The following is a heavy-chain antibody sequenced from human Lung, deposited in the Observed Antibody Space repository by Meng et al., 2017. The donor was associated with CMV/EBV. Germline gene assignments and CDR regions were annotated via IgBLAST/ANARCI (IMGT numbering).Heavy chain of an antibody. CDR2: INPHSGGT. CDR3: ATIGGLYYDFWNY. CDR1: GYTFTAYI. D-gene: IGHD3-3*01. J-gene: IGHJ4*02. Sequence: ASVXVSXKASGYTFTAYIMHWLRQAPGQGLEWMGWINPHSGGTKYAQKFQGRVTMTRDTSISTAYMELSSLRSDDTAVYYCATIGGLYYDFWNYWGQVTMVTVSS. V-gene: IGHV1-2*02.